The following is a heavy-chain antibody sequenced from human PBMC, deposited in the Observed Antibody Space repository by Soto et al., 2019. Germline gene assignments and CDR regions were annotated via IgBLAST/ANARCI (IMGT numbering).Heavy chain of an antibody. CDR2: ISAHNGNT. V-gene: IGHV1-18*01. D-gene: IGHD6-6*01. Sequence: QVHLVQSGAEVKKPGASVKVSCKGSGYAFTTYGITWVRQAPGQGLEWMGWISAHNGNTNYAQKLQGRVTETRNTSKSTAYMELRSLRSDDTAVYYCARGRDGDYWGQGALVTVSS. CDR3: ARGRDGDY. CDR1: GYAFTTYG. J-gene: IGHJ4*02.